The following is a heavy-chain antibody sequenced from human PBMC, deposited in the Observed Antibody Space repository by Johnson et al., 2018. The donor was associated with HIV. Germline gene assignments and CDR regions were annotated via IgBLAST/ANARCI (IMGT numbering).Heavy chain of an antibody. CDR3: AKVSSSSTWAHDPFDV. J-gene: IGHJ3*01. Sequence: MKLVESGGGVVRPGGSLRLSCAASGFTFSSYWMSWVRQAPGEGLEWVSGINWNGGITGYADSVKGRCTISRDNDKSSVYMQMNSLRVEDTALYYCAKVSSSSTWAHDPFDVWGQGTMVTVSS. V-gene: IGHV3-20*04. D-gene: IGHD6-6*01. CDR2: INWNGGIT. CDR1: GFTFSSYW.